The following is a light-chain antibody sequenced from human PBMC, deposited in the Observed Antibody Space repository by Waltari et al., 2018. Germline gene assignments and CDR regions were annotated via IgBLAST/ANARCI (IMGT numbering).Light chain of an antibody. V-gene: IGKV3-20*01. CDR3: QQYDGEVVT. CDR1: QSVTSIS. CDR2: GTS. Sequence: IVLTQSPGTLSLSPGERATLSCRASQSVTSISLTWYQQKLGQAPRLLIYGTSISATAIPDRFSGSGSGTDFTLTISRLEPVDFAVYYCQQYDGEVVTFGGGTKVEI. J-gene: IGKJ4*01.